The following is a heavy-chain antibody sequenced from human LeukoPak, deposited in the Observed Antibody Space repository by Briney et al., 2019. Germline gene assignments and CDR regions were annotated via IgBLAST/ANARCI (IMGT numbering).Heavy chain of an antibody. D-gene: IGHD1-26*01. J-gene: IGHJ3*02. CDR1: GGTFNSYA. Sequence: SVKVSCKASGGTFNSYAISWVRQAPGQGLEWMGGIIPIFGTANYAQKFQGRVTITADESTSTAYMELSSLRSEDTAVYYCVGGSYSNAFDIWGQGTVVTVSS. CDR3: VGGSYSNAFDI. V-gene: IGHV1-69*01. CDR2: IIPIFGTA.